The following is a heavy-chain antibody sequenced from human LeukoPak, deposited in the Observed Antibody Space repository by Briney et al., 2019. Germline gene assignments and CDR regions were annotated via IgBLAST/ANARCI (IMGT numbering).Heavy chain of an antibody. V-gene: IGHV3-7*01. CDR1: GSTFTING. Sequence: GGSRRLSWPASGSTFTINGRTWFRQPPGKGLDGWANINQDGSQKYYVDSVKGRFTISRDNAKNSFFLQMSSLRAEDTSVYYCVAGDWGARDSFDLWGRGTMVTVSS. D-gene: IGHD2-21*02. CDR2: INQDGSQK. J-gene: IGHJ3*01. CDR3: VAGDWGARDSFDL.